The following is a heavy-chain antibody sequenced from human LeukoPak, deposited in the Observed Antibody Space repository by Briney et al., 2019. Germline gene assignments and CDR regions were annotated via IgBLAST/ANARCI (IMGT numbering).Heavy chain of an antibody. D-gene: IGHD3-22*01. CDR1: GFTVSSNY. CDR3: AKGNGYYDSSGYYYVGDYYFDY. J-gene: IGHJ4*02. Sequence: GGSLRLSCAASGFTVSSNYMSWVRQAPGKGLEWVSVIYSGGKTNYADSVRGRFTISRDISKNTLYLQMNSLRAEDTAVYYCAKGNGYYDSSGYYYVGDYYFDYWGQGTLVTVSS. CDR2: IYSGGKT. V-gene: IGHV3-53*05.